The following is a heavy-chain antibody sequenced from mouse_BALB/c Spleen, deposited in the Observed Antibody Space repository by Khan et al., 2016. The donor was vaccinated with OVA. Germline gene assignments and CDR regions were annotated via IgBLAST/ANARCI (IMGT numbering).Heavy chain of an antibody. Sequence: QVQLQQPGAELVKPGPSVKISCKASGYTFTSYYMYWVKQRPGQGLEWIGGINPNNGDSNFNEKFKSKATLTVDKSSSTAYMQLGILTSEDSAVYYCARSGYGNPFAYWGQGTLVTVSA. CDR1: GYTFTSYY. CDR3: ARSGYGNPFAY. J-gene: IGHJ3*01. D-gene: IGHD2-1*01. V-gene: IGHV1S81*02. CDR2: INPNNGDS.